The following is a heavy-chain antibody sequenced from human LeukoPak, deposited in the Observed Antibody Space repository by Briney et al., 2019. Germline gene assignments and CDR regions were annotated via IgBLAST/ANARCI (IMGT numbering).Heavy chain of an antibody. J-gene: IGHJ5*02. D-gene: IGHD6-19*01. Sequence: ASVKVSCKASGYTFTSYGISWVRQAPGQGLEWMGWINPNSGGTNYAQKLQGRVTMTTDTSTSTAYMELRSLRSDDTAVYYCARVEFEVAESSWGQGTLVTVSS. V-gene: IGHV1-18*01. CDR2: INPNSGGT. CDR3: ARVEFEVAESS. CDR1: GYTFTSYG.